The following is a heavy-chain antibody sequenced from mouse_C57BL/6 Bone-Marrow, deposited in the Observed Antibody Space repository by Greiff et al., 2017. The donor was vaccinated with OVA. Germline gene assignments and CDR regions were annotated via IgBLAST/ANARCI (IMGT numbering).Heavy chain of an antibody. CDR1: GYAFSSYW. CDR3: AITYSNPYYYAMDY. CDR2: IYPGDGDT. V-gene: IGHV1-80*01. D-gene: IGHD2-5*01. J-gene: IGHJ4*01. Sequence: VQLQQSGAELVKPGASVKISCKASGYAFSSYWMNWVKQRPGKGLEWIGQIYPGDGDTNYNGKFKGKATLTADKSSSTAYMQLSRLTSEDSAVYFCAITYSNPYYYAMDYWGQGTSVTVSS.